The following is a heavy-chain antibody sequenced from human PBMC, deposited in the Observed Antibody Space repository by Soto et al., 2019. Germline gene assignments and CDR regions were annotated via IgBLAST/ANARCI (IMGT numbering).Heavy chain of an antibody. CDR1: GYTFTSYG. Sequence: GASVKVSCKXSGYTFTSYGISWVRQAPGQGLEWMGWISAYNGNTNYAQKLQGRVTMTTDTSTSTAYMELRSLRSDDTAVYYCASVTDCSGGSCYPGNWFDPWGQGTLVTVSS. CDR2: ISAYNGNT. V-gene: IGHV1-18*01. J-gene: IGHJ5*02. D-gene: IGHD2-15*01. CDR3: ASVTDCSGGSCYPGNWFDP.